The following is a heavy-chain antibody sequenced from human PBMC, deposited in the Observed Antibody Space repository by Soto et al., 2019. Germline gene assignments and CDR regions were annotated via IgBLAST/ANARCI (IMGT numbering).Heavy chain of an antibody. D-gene: IGHD3-3*01. J-gene: IGHJ4*02. CDR2: SFYRGST. V-gene: IGHV4-39*01. Sequence: QLQLQESGPGLVKPSETLSLTCTVSGGSISSRSHYWGWIRQSPGKHLEWIGSSFYRGSTHYNPSVETRVTISVDTSKNQVSLKLYSVTAADTAVYYCATADGFGVVTPFFEYWGQGILVTVSS. CDR1: GGSISSRSHY. CDR3: ATADGFGVVTPFFEY.